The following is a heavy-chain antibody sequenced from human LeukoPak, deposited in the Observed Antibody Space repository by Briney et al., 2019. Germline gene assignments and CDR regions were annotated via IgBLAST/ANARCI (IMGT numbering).Heavy chain of an antibody. J-gene: IGHJ4*02. CDR1: GFTFSSYA. CDR3: ARATSMGYFDY. V-gene: IGHV3-30-3*01. CDR2: ISYDGSNK. D-gene: IGHD3-16*01. Sequence: PGGSLRLSCAASGFTFSSYAMHWVRQAPGKGLEWVAVISYDGSNKYYADSVKGRFTISRDNSKNTLYLQMNSLRAEDTAVYYCARATSMGYFDYWGQGTLVTVSS.